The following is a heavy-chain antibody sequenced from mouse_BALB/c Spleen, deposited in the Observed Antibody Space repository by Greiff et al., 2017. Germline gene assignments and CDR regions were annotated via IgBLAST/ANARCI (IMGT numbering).Heavy chain of an antibody. CDR3: ATHYGSSGFAY. V-gene: IGHV3-2*02. CDR2: ISYSGST. Sequence: DVKLVESGPGLVKPSQSLSLTCTVTGYSITSDYAWTWIRQFPGNKLEWMGYISYSGSTSYNPSLKSRISITRYTSKNQFFLQLNSVTTEDTATYYCATHYGSSGFAYWGQGTLVTGSA. CDR1: GYSITSDYA. D-gene: IGHD1-1*01. J-gene: IGHJ3*01.